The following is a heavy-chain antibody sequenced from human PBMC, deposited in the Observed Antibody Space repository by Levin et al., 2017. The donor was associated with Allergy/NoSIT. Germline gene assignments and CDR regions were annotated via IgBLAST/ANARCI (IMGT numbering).Heavy chain of an antibody. CDR1: GFTFSSYS. J-gene: IGHJ4*02. Sequence: SCAASGFTFSSYSMNWVRQAPGKGLEWVSYISSSSSTIYYADSVKGRFTISRDNAKNSLYLQMNSLRAEDTAVYYCARGFPWDGSGTIDYWGQGTLVTVSS. CDR3: ARGFPWDGSGTIDY. CDR2: ISSSSSTI. V-gene: IGHV3-48*01. D-gene: IGHD3-10*01.